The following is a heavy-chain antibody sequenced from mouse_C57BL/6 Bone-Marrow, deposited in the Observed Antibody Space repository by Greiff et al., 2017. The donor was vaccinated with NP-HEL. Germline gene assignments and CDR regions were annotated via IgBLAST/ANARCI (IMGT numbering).Heavy chain of an antibody. J-gene: IGHJ2*01. CDR1: GYTFTTYP. CDR3: ARSSYGNYFDY. CDR2: FHPYNDDT. V-gene: IGHV1-47*01. D-gene: IGHD2-1*01. Sequence: VQLQESGAELVKPGASVKMSCKASGYTFTTYPIEWMKQNHGKSLEWIGNFHPYNDDTKYNPTFKGKVTLTVENSTSTVYLELSRLTSDDSAVYCCARSSYGNYFDYWGQGTTLTVSS.